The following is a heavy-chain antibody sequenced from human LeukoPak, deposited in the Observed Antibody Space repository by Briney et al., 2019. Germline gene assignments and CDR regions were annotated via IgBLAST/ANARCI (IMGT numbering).Heavy chain of an antibody. CDR3: ARLTGFPYYFDY. CDR2: ISWNSGSI. Sequence: PGRSLRLSCAASGFTFDDYAMHWVRQAPGKGLEWVSGISWNSGSIGYADSVKGRFTISRDNAKNTLYLQMNSLRAEDTAVYYCARLTGFPYYFDYWGQGTLVTVSS. V-gene: IGHV3-9*01. D-gene: IGHD1-14*01. CDR1: GFTFDDYA. J-gene: IGHJ4*02.